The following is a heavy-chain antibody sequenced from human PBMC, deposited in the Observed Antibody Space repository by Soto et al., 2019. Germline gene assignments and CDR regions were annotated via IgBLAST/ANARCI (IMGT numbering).Heavy chain of an antibody. CDR3: ARDFPPFYANFPRGYFDY. J-gene: IGHJ4*02. Sequence: LRLSCVASGFTFSTCAMHWLRQAPGKGLEWVAVISDDGSNKYYADSVKGRFTFSRDNSRNALYLQMSSLRPEDTAVYYCARDFPPFYANFPRGYFDYWGQGTLVTVSS. CDR2: ISDDGSNK. CDR1: GFTFSTCA. D-gene: IGHD2-2*01. V-gene: IGHV3-30-3*01.